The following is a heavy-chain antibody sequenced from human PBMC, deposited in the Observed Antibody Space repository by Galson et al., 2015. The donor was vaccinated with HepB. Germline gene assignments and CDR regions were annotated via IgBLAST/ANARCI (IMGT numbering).Heavy chain of an antibody. CDR1: GYTFTSYA. D-gene: IGHD3-9*01. CDR3: ARVMVRYFDCAQKTLSRSYGMDV. CDR2: MNAGNGNT. Sequence: SVKVSCKASGYTFTSYAMHWVRQAPGQRLEWMGWMNAGNGNTKYSQKFQGRVTITRDTSASTAYMELSSLGSEDTDVYYCARVMVRYFDCAQKTLSRSYGMDVWGQGTTVTVSS. V-gene: IGHV1-3*01. J-gene: IGHJ6*02.